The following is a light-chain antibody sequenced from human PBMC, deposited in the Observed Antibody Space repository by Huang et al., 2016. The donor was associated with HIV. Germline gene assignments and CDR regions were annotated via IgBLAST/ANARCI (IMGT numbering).Light chain of an antibody. CDR3: QQYDNRPQRIT. Sequence: EIVMTQSPATLSVSPGGGATLSCEPSQNVRSNLAWYQQTPGQAPRLRIYDTSTRATGVPARWSGSESGTEFDLTISGLQAEDFAVNYCQQYDNRPQRITFSGRTKVEI. V-gene: IGKV3D-15*01. J-gene: IGKJ4*01. CDR1: QNVRSN. CDR2: DTS.